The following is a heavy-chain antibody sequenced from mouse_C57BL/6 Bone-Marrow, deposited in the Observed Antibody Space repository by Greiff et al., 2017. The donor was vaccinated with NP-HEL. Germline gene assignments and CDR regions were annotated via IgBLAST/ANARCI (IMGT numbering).Heavy chain of an antibody. V-gene: IGHV1-82*01. D-gene: IGHD1-1*01. CDR1: GYAFSSSW. Sequence: VQLVESGPELVKPGASVKISCKASGYAFSSSWMNWVKQRPGKGLEWIGRIYPGDGDTNYNGKFKGKATLTADKSSSTAYMQLSSLTSEDSAVYFCARSLFYYYGSSWYFDVWGTGTTVTVSS. J-gene: IGHJ1*03. CDR2: IYPGDGDT. CDR3: ARSLFYYYGSSWYFDV.